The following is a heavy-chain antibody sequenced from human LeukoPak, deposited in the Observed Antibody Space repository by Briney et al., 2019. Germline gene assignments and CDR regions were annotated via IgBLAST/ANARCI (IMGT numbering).Heavy chain of an antibody. J-gene: IGHJ1*01. CDR3: ASSDSSGYSLQH. CDR2: INHSGST. V-gene: IGHV4-34*01. D-gene: IGHD3-22*01. CDR1: GGSFSGYY. Sequence: PSETLSLTCAVYGGSFSGYYWSWIRQPPGKGLERIGEINHSGSTNYNPSLKSRVTISVDTSKNQFSLKLSSVTAADTAVYYCASSDSSGYSLQHWGQGTLVTVSS.